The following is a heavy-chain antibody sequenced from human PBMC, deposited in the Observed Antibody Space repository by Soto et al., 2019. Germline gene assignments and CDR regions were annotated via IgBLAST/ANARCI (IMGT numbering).Heavy chain of an antibody. J-gene: IGHJ4*02. D-gene: IGHD3-22*01. CDR2: IIPMFGKA. V-gene: IGHV1-69*01. CDR3: ARDGTLYDSNGYYYVY. CDR1: GGTFSRFA. Sequence: QVQLVQSGAEVKKPGSSVKVSCKASGGTFSRFAISWVRQAPGQGLEWMGGIIPMFGKANYAQKFQGRVTITAEESTSTGYMELRSLTSEDTAVYYCARDGTLYDSNGYYYVYWGQGTLVTVSS.